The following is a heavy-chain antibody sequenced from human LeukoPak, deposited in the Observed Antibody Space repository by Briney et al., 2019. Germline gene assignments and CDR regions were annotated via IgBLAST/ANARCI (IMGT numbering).Heavy chain of an antibody. CDR1: GFTFSSYD. D-gene: IGHD2-2*01. CDR2: IGTAGDP. Sequence: GGSLRLSCAASGFTFSSYDMHWVRQATGKGLEWVSAIGTAGDPYYPGSVKGRFTISRDNSKNTLYLQMNSLRAEDTAVYYSTLGYCSSTSCYLEAGKHYYYYYGMDVWGQGTTVTVSS. CDR3: TLGYCSSTSCYLEAGKHYYYYYGMDV. V-gene: IGHV3-13*05. J-gene: IGHJ6*02.